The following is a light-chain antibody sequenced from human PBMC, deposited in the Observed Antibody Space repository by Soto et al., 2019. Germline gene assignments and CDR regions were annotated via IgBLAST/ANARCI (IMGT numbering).Light chain of an antibody. CDR2: GAS. Sequence: EIVMTQSPATLSVSPGERATLSCRASQSVSSNSAWYQQKPGQAPRLLIYGASTRATGIPARFSGSGSGTEFTLTISSLQSEDFAVYYCQQYNNWPRVPFTFGPGTKVDIK. V-gene: IGKV3-15*01. J-gene: IGKJ3*01. CDR3: QQYNNWPRVPFT. CDR1: QSVSSN.